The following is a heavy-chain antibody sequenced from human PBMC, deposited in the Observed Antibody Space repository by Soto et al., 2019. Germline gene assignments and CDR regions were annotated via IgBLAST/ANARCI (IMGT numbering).Heavy chain of an antibody. CDR1: GFTFDDYA. J-gene: IGHJ6*03. V-gene: IGHV3-9*01. CDR3: ARSQIVGSMHYYYYMDV. D-gene: IGHD1-26*01. Sequence: EVQVVESGGGLVQPGRSLRLSCAASGFTFDDYAMHWVRQAPGKGLEWVSGITWNSGRIGYADSVKGRFTIARDNAKNSLYLQMDSLREEHTALYYCARSQIVGSMHYYYYMDVWGKGTTVTVS. CDR2: ITWNSGRI.